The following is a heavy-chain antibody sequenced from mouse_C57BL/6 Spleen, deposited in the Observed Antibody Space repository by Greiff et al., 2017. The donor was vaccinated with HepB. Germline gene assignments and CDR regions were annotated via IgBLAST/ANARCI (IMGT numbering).Heavy chain of an antibody. D-gene: IGHD2-5*01. CDR2: ISGGSSTI. Sequence: EVQRVEYGGGLVKPGGSLKLSCAASGFTFSDYGMHWVRQAPEKGLEWVAYISGGSSTIYYADTVKGRFTISRDNAKNTLFLQMTSLRSEDTAMYYCARGYSNPAWFAYWGQGTLVTVSA. V-gene: IGHV5-17*01. J-gene: IGHJ3*01. CDR3: ARGYSNPAWFAY. CDR1: GFTFSDYG.